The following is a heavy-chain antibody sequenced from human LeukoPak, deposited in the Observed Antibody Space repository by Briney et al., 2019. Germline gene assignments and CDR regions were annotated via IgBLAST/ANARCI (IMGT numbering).Heavy chain of an antibody. D-gene: IGHD6-19*01. CDR2: IYYSGST. CDR1: GGSISSYY. CDR3: ARIAVAGPPGY. Sequence: PSETLSLTCTVSGGSISSYYWSWIRQPPGKGLEWIGYIYYSGSTNYNPSLKSRVTISVDTSKNQFSLKLSSVTAADTAVYYCARIAVAGPPGYWGQGTLVTVSS. J-gene: IGHJ4*02. V-gene: IGHV4-59*01.